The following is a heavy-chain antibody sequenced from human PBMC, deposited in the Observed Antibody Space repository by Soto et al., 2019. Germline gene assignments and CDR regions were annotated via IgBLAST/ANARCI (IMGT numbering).Heavy chain of an antibody. CDR1: GGTFSSYT. CDR2: IIPILGIA. J-gene: IGHJ4*02. CDR3: ARDKKGCSSTSCYEGDY. Sequence: QVQLVQSGAEVKKPGSSVKVSCKASGGTFSSYTISWVRQAPGQGLEWMGRIIPILGIANYAQKFQGRVTITADKSTSTAYMELSSMRSEDTAVYYCARDKKGCSSTSCYEGDYWGQGTLVTVSS. D-gene: IGHD2-2*01. V-gene: IGHV1-69*08.